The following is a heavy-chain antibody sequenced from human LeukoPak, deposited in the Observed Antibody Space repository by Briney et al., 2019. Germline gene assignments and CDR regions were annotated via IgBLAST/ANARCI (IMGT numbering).Heavy chain of an antibody. CDR2: ISAYNGNT. CDR1: GGTFSSYA. V-gene: IGHV1-18*01. CDR3: ARGLMGYCSSTTCYAVDY. D-gene: IGHD2-2*01. Sequence: ASVKVSCKASGGTFSSYAISWVRQAPGQGLEWMGWISAYNGNTNYAQKLQGRVTMTTDTSTNTAYMELRSLRSDDTAVYYCARGLMGYCSSTTCYAVDYWGQGSLVTVSS. J-gene: IGHJ4*02.